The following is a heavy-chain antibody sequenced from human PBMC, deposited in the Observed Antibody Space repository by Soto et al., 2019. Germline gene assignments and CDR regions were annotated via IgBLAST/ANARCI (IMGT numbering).Heavy chain of an antibody. V-gene: IGHV3-23*01. Sequence: PGGSLRLSCAASGFSFSSYAMGWVRQAPGKGLEWVSIISATDVATYYADSVKGHFIIARDDSRRTLFLQMNSLRAEDTAVYHWGKDVYSGSSGQFDIWGQGTPVTVPS. D-gene: IGHD1-26*01. CDR1: GFSFSSYA. CDR3: GKDVYSGSSGQFDI. CDR2: ISATDVAT. J-gene: IGHJ4*02.